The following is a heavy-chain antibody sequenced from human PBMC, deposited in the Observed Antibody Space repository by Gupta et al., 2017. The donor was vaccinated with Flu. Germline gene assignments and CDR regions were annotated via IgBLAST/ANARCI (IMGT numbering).Heavy chain of an antibody. J-gene: IGHJ3*01. CDR2: ISYDGSIK. D-gene: IGHD5-18*01. V-gene: IGHV3-30*03. CDR1: GFPFSHFG. Sequence: QVQLVQSGGGVVQPGRSLSLSCDASGFPFSHFGTYWVRQAPGRGLEWVGLISYDGSIKRYGDSVKGRFTISRDNSRNTLYLLMDRLRPDDTAVYFCARDRADTAMVTSNAFDVWGQGTMVTVSS. CDR3: ARDRADTAMVTSNAFDV.